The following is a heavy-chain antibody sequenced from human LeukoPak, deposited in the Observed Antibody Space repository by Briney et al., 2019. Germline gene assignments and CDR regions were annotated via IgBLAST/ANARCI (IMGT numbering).Heavy chain of an antibody. V-gene: IGHV4-39*07. CDR3: AASRGLRLGWWFDP. J-gene: IGHJ5*02. CDR2: IHYSGST. Sequence: SETLSLTCPVSGGSISTSGYYWGWIRQPPGKGLEWIGSIHYSGSTYYNPSLKSRVTLSVDTSKNQFSLKLSSVTAADTAMYYCAASRGLRLGWWFDPWGQGILVTVSS. CDR1: GGSISTSGYY. D-gene: IGHD4-17*01.